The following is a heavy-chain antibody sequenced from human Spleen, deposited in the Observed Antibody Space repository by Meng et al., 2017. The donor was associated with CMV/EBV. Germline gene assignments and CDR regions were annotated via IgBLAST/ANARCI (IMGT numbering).Heavy chain of an antibody. CDR1: GFTFYTYS. Sequence: GESLKISCAASGFTFYTYSMNWVRQAPGKGLEWVSSITSSGDYTFYADSVTGRFTISRDNDKNLVYLQMNSLRAEDTGVYYCASALLPRYYFDYWGQGTLVTVSS. V-gene: IGHV3-21*01. D-gene: IGHD2-15*01. J-gene: IGHJ4*02. CDR2: ITSSGDYT. CDR3: ASALLPRYYFDY.